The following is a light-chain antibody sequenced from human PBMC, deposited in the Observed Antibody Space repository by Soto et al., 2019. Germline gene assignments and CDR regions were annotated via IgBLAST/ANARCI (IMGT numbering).Light chain of an antibody. CDR1: NSDVGLYDF. CDR3: ISYTSDDVRYV. J-gene: IGLJ1*01. CDR2: EVS. V-gene: IGLV2-14*01. Sequence: QSVLTQPASVSGTPGLSITISCTGSNSDVGLYDFVSWYQHHPGRAPKLIVSEVSHRPSGISNRFSGSKSGNTASLTISGLQSEDEADYYCISYTSDDVRYVFGTGTQLTVL.